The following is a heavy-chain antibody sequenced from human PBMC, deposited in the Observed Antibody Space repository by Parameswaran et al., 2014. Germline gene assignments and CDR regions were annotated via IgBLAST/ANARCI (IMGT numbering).Heavy chain of an antibody. V-gene: IGHV4-39*07. CDR2: IYYSGST. CDR3: ARVGYSGYDKNDVDY. D-gene: IGHD5-12*01. Sequence: WIRQPPGKGLEWIGSIYYSGSTYYNPSLKSRVTISVDTSKNQFSLKLSSVTAADTAVYYCARVGYSGYDKNDVDYWGQGTLVTVSS. J-gene: IGHJ4*02.